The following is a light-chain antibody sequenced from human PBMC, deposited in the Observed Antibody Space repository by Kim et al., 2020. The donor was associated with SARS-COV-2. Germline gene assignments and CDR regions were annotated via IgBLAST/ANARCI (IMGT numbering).Light chain of an antibody. CDR1: QSVNSQ. CDR2: DAS. J-gene: IGKJ4*01. CDR3: QQQAKWPPVT. V-gene: IGKV3-11*01. Sequence: SPGEKASLSCRASQSVNSQSSCCQQRTAQAARLLIYDASNRATGTPARFSGGGAGTDFTPPTSSREPEDYAVYYCQQQAKWPPVTFGGGTKVDIK.